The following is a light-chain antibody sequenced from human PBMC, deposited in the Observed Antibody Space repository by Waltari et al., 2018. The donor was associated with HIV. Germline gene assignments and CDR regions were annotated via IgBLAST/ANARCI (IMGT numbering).Light chain of an antibody. J-gene: IGLJ2*01. CDR3: AAWDDSLSGHVV. CDR1: SSNIGSNY. Sequence: QSVLTQPPSASGTPGQRVTISCSASSSNIGSNYVYWYQQLPGTAPKLLSYRINQRPSGVPGRFSGSKSGTSASLAISGLRSEDEADYYCAAWDDSLSGHVVFGGGTKLTVL. CDR2: RIN. V-gene: IGLV1-47*01.